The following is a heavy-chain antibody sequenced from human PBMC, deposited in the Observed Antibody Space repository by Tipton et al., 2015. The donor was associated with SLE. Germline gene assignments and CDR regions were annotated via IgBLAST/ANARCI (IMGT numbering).Heavy chain of an antibody. V-gene: IGHV3-11*01. Sequence: SLRLSCAASGFIFSDYYMSWIRQAPGKGLEWVSYISNSGSTIYYADSVKGRFTISRDNAKNSLYLQMNSLRAEDTAVYYCANPAVQGSGRYYFDYWGQGTLVTVSS. CDR1: GFIFSDYY. D-gene: IGHD3-10*01. CDR3: ANPAVQGSGRYYFDY. CDR2: ISNSGSTI. J-gene: IGHJ4*02.